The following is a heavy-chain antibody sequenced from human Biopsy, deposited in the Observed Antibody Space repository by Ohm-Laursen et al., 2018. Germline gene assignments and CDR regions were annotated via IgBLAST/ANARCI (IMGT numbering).Heavy chain of an antibody. CDR2: INSSGSTK. CDR3: ARAVGIAAAPIDY. CDR1: GFPVSDYY. Sequence: SLRLSCAASGFPVSDYYMSWIRQAPGRGLEWVSDINSSGSTKYHAESVKGRFTISRDNAMNSVYLQMNSLRGKDTAAYYCARAVGIAAAPIDYWGQGTLVTVSS. V-gene: IGHV3-11*01. D-gene: IGHD2-15*01. J-gene: IGHJ4*02.